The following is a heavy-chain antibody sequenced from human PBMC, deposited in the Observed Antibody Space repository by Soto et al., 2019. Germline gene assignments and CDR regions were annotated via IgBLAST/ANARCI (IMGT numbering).Heavy chain of an antibody. D-gene: IGHD1-1*01. V-gene: IGHV3-23*01. CDR2: ISGSGGGT. CDR1: GFTFSSYA. J-gene: IGHJ4*02. CDR3: AKFGMATTKRSPPYYIDY. Sequence: GGSLRLSGAACGFTFSSYAMSWVRQAPGKGLEWVSSISGSGGGTYYADSVKGRFTFSRDNSKNTLYLQMNSRRAEDTAVYYCAKFGMATTKRSPPYYIDYSGQGALVTVSS.